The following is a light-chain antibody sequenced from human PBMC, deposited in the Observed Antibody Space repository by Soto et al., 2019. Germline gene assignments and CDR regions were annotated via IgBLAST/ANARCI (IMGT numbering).Light chain of an antibody. CDR2: GAS. CDR3: ERYDNWLT. CDR1: QNVRSN. J-gene: IGKJ4*02. V-gene: IGKV3-15*01. Sequence: EVVMPQSPATLSVSPGERATLSCRASQNVRSNLAWYQQKPGQPPRLLIYGASTRATDIPAWFSGNGSGTDFTLIINGLQSEGSAFYYCERYDNWLTFGGGTRVEI.